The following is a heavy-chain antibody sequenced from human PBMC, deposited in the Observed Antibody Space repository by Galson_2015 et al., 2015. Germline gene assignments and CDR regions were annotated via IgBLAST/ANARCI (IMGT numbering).Heavy chain of an antibody. Sequence: SLRLSCAASGFTFSSYGMHWVRQAPGKGLEWVAVISYDGSNKYYADSVKGRFTISRDNSKNTLYLQMNSLRAEDTAVYYCARDRGVDWNYDHNDYWGQGTLVTVSS. D-gene: IGHD1-7*01. CDR1: GFTFSSYG. CDR3: ARDRGVDWNYDHNDY. V-gene: IGHV3-30*03. CDR2: ISYDGSNK. J-gene: IGHJ4*02.